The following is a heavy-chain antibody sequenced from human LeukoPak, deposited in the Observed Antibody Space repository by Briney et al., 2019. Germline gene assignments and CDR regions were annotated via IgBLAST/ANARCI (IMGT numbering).Heavy chain of an antibody. V-gene: IGHV1-69*01. CDR1: GGTFSSYA. CDR2: IIPIFGTA. Sequence: GSSVKVSCKASGGTFSSYAISWVRQAPGQGLEWMGGIIPIFGTANYARKFQGRVTITADESTSTAYMELSSLRSGDTAVYYCATRTAIFGVVIEAFDIWGQGTMVTVSS. D-gene: IGHD3-3*01. CDR3: ATRTAIFGVVIEAFDI. J-gene: IGHJ3*02.